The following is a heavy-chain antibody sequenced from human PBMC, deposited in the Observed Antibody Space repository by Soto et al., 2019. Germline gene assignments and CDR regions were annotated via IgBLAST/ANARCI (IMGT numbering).Heavy chain of an antibody. Sequence: ASVKVSCKASGYTFTSYGISWVRQAPGQGLDWMGWISAYNDNTNYAQKLQGRVTMTTDTSTSTAYMELRSLRSDDTAVYYCAPYRATPASNYYYYDMDVCGQGTTVTVSS. CDR1: GYTFTSYG. CDR2: ISAYNDNT. J-gene: IGHJ6*02. CDR3: APYRATPASNYYYYDMDV. V-gene: IGHV1-18*04. D-gene: IGHD5-12*01.